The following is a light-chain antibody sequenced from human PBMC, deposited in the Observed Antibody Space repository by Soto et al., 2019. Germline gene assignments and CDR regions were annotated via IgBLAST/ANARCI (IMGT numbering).Light chain of an antibody. CDR1: ESISSW. J-gene: IGKJ2*01. Sequence: DIQMTQSPSTLSASVGSRVTITCRAFESISSWLAWYQQKPGKAPKLLIYKASSLESGVPSRFSGSRSGTEFTLTISSLQPDYFASYYCQQYNSYSPRYTFGQGTKLEIK. CDR2: KAS. CDR3: QQYNSYSPRYT. V-gene: IGKV1-5*03.